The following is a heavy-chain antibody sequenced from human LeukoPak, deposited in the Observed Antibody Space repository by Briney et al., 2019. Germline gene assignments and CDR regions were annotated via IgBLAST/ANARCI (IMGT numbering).Heavy chain of an antibody. J-gene: IGHJ4*02. D-gene: IGHD4-23*01. CDR3: TFSMVVTPLRNY. V-gene: IGHV3-73*01. CDR2: IGSKADNYAT. Sequence: GGSLRLSCAASGLTFSGSGMHWVRQASGEGLEWLGRIGSKADNYATTYAASVRGRFIISRDDSKNMAYLQMDSLKTEDTAVYYCTFSMVVTPLRNYWGQGTLVTISS. CDR1: GLTFSGSG.